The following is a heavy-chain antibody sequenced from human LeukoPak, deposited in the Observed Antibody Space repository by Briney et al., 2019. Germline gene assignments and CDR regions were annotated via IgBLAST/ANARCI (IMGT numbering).Heavy chain of an antibody. V-gene: IGHV3-53*01. CDR3: TEATFDH. Sequence: GSLRLSCTCYEFAVSANYMSWVRQAPGKGLEWVSFIHPDGATSYAESVKGRFIISRDNSNNTLYLQINSLRVEDTAVYYCTEATFDHWGQGTMV. CDR2: IHPDGAT. CDR1: EFAVSANY. D-gene: IGHD5-12*01. J-gene: IGHJ3*01.